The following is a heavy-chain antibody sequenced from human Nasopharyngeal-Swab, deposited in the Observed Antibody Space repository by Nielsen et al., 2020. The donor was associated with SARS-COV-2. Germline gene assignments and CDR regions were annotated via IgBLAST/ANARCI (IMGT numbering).Heavy chain of an antibody. V-gene: IGHV3-23*01. CDR2: IINNGGST. CDR3: AKDGCPRSGECQFEN. CDR1: GFTFSNYA. D-gene: IGHD2-15*01. J-gene: IGHJ4*02. Sequence: GESLKISCAASGFTFSNYAVSWVRQAPGKGLEWVSTIINNGGSTYYADAVKGRFTPSRDNSKNTLYLQMDGLRVEDTAVYYCAKDGCPRSGECQFENWGQGTLATVSS.